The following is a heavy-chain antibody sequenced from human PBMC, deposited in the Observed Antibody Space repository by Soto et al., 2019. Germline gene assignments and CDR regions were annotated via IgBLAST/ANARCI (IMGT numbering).Heavy chain of an antibody. V-gene: IGHV3-23*01. Sequence: GGSLRLSCAASGFTFSSYAMSWVRQAQGKGLEWVSAISGSGGSTYYADSVKGRFTISRDNSKNTLYLQMNSLRAEDTAVYYCAKRFGYSGSDPVGAFVYWGQGTLVTVSP. J-gene: IGHJ4*02. CDR2: ISGSGGST. D-gene: IGHD5-12*01. CDR3: AKRFGYSGSDPVGAFVY. CDR1: GFTFSSYA.